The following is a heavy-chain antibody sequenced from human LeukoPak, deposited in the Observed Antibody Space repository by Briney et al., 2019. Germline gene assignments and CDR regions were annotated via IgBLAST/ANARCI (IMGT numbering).Heavy chain of an antibody. V-gene: IGHV3-15*01. CDR2: IKSKTDGGTT. CDR1: GFTFSNAW. CDR3: TTARAYYYYYYMDV. J-gene: IGHJ6*03. Sequence: GGSLRLSCAASGFTFSNAWMSWVRQAPGKGLEWVGRIKSKTDGGTTDYAAPVKGRFTISRDDSKNTLYLQMNSLKTEDTAVYYCTTARAYYYYYYMDVWGKGTTVTVSS.